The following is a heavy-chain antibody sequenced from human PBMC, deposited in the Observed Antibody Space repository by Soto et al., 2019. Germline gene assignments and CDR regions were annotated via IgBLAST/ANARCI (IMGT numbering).Heavy chain of an antibody. CDR2: IRGRAGKA. J-gene: IGHJ5*02. CDR1: GFTFSSYG. V-gene: IGHV3-23*01. CDR3: AKPLWFGESVFDA. Sequence: EVQLLESGGGLVQPGGSLRLSCAGTGFTFSSYGMSWVRQAPGKGLEWVSTIRGRAGKANYADSVKGRFTISRDDSTNTVHLQMNSLRPEDKAVYYCAKPLWFGESVFDAWGQGTMVIVSS. D-gene: IGHD3-10*01.